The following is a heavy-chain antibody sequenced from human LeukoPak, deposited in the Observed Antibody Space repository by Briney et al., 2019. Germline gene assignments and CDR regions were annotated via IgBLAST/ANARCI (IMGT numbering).Heavy chain of an antibody. J-gene: IGHJ6*03. CDR1: GGSISSGGYY. CDR3: ARDSYYGGNSNYYYYMDV. V-gene: IGHV4-30-2*01. D-gene: IGHD4-23*01. Sequence: SQTLSLTCIVSGGSISSGGYYWSWIRQPPGKGLEWIGYIYHSGSTYYNPSLKSRVTISVDRSKNQFSLKLSSVTAADTAVYYCARDSYYGGNSNYYYYMDVWGKGTTVTVSS. CDR2: IYHSGST.